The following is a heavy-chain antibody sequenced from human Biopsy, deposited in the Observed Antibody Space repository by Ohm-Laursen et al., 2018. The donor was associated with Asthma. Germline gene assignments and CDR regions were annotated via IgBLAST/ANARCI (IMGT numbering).Heavy chain of an antibody. J-gene: IGHJ4*02. CDR1: GGSMSSSSYS. V-gene: IGHV4-39*01. CDR2: ISYTGNT. CDR3: ARHWNWGSFFDY. D-gene: IGHD7-27*01. Sequence: SDTLSLTCIVSGGSMSSSSYSWGWIRQPPGKGLEWIGSISYTGNTDIPSLRSRVTLSVDTSKNNFSLKLTSVTAADTAVFYCARHWNWGSFFDYWGQGMLVTASS.